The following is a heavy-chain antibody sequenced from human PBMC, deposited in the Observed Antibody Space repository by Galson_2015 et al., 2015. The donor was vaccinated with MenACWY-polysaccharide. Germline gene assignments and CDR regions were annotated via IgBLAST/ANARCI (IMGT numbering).Heavy chain of an antibody. V-gene: IGHV3-11*01. Sequence: SLRLSCAASGFSLGAWDMSWIRQAPGKGLEWLSYISKSGDSIYYGDSVKGRFAISRDNAKNSLYLQLNSLEVEDTAIYYCARGHCGLDAWRQGPTLTVSS. J-gene: IGHJ6*02. CDR3: ARGHCGLDA. CDR2: ISKSGDSI. CDR1: GFSLGAWD.